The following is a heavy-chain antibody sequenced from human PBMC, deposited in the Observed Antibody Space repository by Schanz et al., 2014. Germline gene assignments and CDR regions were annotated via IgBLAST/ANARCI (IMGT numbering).Heavy chain of an antibody. V-gene: IGHV1-2*02. Sequence: QEQLVQSGAVVKKPGDSVTVSCKVSGFIFTGYFMHWIRQAPGQGLEWMGVTNPNGGAEFAQKFQGRISMTRDTSTTTFYMELSSLTSDDTAVYFCARDPYGKNSGDFDYWGQGTLVTVSS. CDR1: GFIFTGYF. CDR3: ARDPYGKNSGDFDY. D-gene: IGHD4-17*01. J-gene: IGHJ4*02. CDR2: TNPNGGA.